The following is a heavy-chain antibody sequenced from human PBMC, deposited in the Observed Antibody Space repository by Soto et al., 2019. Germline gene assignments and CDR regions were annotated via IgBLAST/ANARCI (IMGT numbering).Heavy chain of an antibody. Sequence: SETLSLTCTVSGGSISSSSYYWGWIRQPPGKGLEWIGSIYYSGSTYYNPSLKSRVTISVDTSKNQFSLKLSSVTAADTAVYYCARRPYRKWYFDLWGRGTLVTVSS. CDR2: IYYSGST. CDR3: ARRPYRKWYFDL. V-gene: IGHV4-39*01. D-gene: IGHD3-16*02. CDR1: GGSISSSSYY. J-gene: IGHJ2*01.